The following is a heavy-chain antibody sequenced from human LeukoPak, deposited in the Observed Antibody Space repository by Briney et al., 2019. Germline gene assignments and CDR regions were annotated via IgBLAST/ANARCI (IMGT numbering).Heavy chain of an antibody. D-gene: IGHD5-12*01. J-gene: IGHJ3*02. CDR1: GFTFSSYG. CDR3: ARALTVANDAFDI. V-gene: IGHV3-33*01. Sequence: GGSLRLSCAASGFTFSSYGMHWVRQAPGKGLEWVAVIWYDGSNKYYADSVKGRFTISRDNSKNTLYLQMNSLRAEDTAVYYCARALTVANDAFDIWGQGTMVTVSS. CDR2: IWYDGSNK.